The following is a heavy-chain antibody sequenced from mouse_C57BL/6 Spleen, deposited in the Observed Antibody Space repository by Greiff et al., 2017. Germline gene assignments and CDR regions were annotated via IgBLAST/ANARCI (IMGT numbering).Heavy chain of an antibody. D-gene: IGHD1-2*01. Sequence: QVQLQQSGPELVKPGASVKISCKASGYAFSSSWMNWVKQRPGKGLEWIGRIYPGDGDTNYNGKFKGKATLTADKSSSTAYMQLSSLTSEDSAVYFCARYGAFYYFDYWGQGTTLTVSS. CDR1: GYAFSSSW. V-gene: IGHV1-82*01. CDR3: ARYGAFYYFDY. CDR2: IYPGDGDT. J-gene: IGHJ2*01.